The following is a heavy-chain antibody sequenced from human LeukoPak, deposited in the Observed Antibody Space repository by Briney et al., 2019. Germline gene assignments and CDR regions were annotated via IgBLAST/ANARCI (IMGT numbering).Heavy chain of an antibody. CDR2: ISSSSSYI. V-gene: IGHV3-21*01. Sequence: GGSLRLSCAASGFTVSSNYMSWVRQAPGKGLEWVSSISSSSSYIYYADSVKGRFTISRGNAKNSLYLQMNSLRAEDTAVYYCARGMQGGATPYYYYYMDVWGKGTTVTVSS. CDR3: ARGMQGGATPYYYYYMDV. D-gene: IGHD1-26*01. CDR1: GFTVSSNY. J-gene: IGHJ6*03.